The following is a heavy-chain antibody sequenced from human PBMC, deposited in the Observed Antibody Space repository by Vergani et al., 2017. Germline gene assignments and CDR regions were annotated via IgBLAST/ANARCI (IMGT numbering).Heavy chain of an antibody. CDR3: GRQAVGLWAIHFDY. Sequence: QVQLQESGPGLVKPSQTLSLTCTVSGGSISSGGYYWSWIRQHPGKGLEWIGYIYYSGSTYYNPSLKSRVTISVETSKNQFSLKLSSVTAADTAVYYCGRQAVGLWAIHFDYWGQGTLVTVSS. CDR2: IYYSGST. D-gene: IGHD3-16*01. CDR1: GGSISSGGYY. V-gene: IGHV4-31*03. J-gene: IGHJ4*02.